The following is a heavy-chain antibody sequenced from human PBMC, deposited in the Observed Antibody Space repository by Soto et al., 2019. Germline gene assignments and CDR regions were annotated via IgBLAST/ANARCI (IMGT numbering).Heavy chain of an antibody. CDR2: ISYDGSNK. D-gene: IGHD4-17*01. V-gene: IGHV3-30-3*01. CDR3: ASAPSTVVTPYYFDY. Sequence: QVQLVESGGGVVQPGRSLRLSCAASGFTFSSYAMHWVRQAPGKGLEWVAVISYDGSNKYYADSVKGRFTISRDNSKNTLYLQMNSLRAEDTAVYYCASAPSTVVTPYYFDYWGQGPLVTVSS. J-gene: IGHJ4*02. CDR1: GFTFSSYA.